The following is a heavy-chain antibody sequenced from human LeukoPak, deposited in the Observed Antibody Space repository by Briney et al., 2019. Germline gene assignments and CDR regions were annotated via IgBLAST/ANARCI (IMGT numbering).Heavy chain of an antibody. CDR3: ARVLRYCSGGNCYSGGLGYMDV. CDR1: GFTFSDYY. D-gene: IGHD2-15*01. V-gene: IGHV3-11*01. Sequence: PGGSLRLSCAASGFTFSDYYMSWIRQAPGKGLEWVSYISSSGSTIYHADSVKGRFTISRDNAKNSLYLQMNSLRAEDTAVYYCARVLRYCSGGNCYSGGLGYMDVWGKGTTVTISS. CDR2: ISSSGSTI. J-gene: IGHJ6*03.